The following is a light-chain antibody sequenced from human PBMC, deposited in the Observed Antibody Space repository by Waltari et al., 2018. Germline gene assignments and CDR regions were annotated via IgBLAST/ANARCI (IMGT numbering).Light chain of an antibody. J-gene: IGKJ5*01. CDR1: QTVDKS. CDR2: AGS. CDR3: QQSYSPPPIT. Sequence: DPKMTQSPYSLSASVGNRVTITCRASQTVDKSLNLYQQKSGKAPKLLIYAGSSLQSVVPSRFSGSGFGTYCTLTITSVQTEDFATYYCQQSYSPPPITFGQGTRLEI. V-gene: IGKV1-39*01.